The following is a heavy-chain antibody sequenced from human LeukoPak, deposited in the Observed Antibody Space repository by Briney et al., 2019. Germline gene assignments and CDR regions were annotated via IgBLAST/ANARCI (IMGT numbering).Heavy chain of an antibody. V-gene: IGHV3-23*01. CDR1: GFTFSNYA. CDR2: ISGSDGRT. D-gene: IGHD3-22*01. J-gene: IGHJ4*02. Sequence: AGGSLRLSCAASGFTFSNYAMNWVRQAPGKGLQWVSSISGSDGRTNYADSVKGRFTISRDNSKNTLYLQMNSLRAEDTAVYYCAKEDFYESSGYPPFDYWGQGTLVTVSS. CDR3: AKEDFYESSGYPPFDY.